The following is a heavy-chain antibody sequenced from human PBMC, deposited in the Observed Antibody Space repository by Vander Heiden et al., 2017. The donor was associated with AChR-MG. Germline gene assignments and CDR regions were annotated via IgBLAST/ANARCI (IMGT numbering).Heavy chain of an antibody. CDR1: GSPFSEYS. J-gene: IGHJ4*02. CDR2: IGSGSSFT. Sequence: EVQLVESGGGLVKPGGSLRLSRASSGSPFSEYSLHWVRQAPGKGLEWVSSIGSGSSFTFWADSVKGRFTISRDNAKNSLYLQMNGLRAEDTAVYYCARGSTVHSLPVTFDYWGQGTLVTLSS. V-gene: IGHV3-21*01. D-gene: IGHD4-17*01. CDR3: ARGSTVHSLPVTFDY.